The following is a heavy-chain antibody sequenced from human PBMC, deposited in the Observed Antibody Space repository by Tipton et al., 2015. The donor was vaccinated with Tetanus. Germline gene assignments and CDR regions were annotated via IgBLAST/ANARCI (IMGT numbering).Heavy chain of an antibody. CDR2: INPNSGGT. CDR3: ARGALYSSSWYYFDY. CDR1: GYTFTGYY. V-gene: IGHV1-2*02. Sequence: QLVQSGAEVKKPGASVKVSCKASGYTFTGYYMHWVRQAPGQGLEWMGWINPNSGGTNYAQKFQGRVPMTRDTSISTAYMELSRLRSDDTAVYYCARGALYSSSWYYFDYWGQGTLVTVSS. D-gene: IGHD6-13*01. J-gene: IGHJ4*02.